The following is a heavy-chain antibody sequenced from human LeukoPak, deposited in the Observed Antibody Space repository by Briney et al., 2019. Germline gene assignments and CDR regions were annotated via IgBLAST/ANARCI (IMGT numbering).Heavy chain of an antibody. D-gene: IGHD3-16*02. CDR1: GGSISSGGYY. CDR3: ARSHDHLWGNYPDY. V-gene: IGHV4-31*03. CDR2: IYYSGST. J-gene: IGHJ4*02. Sequence: PSETLSLTCTVSGGSISSGGYYWSWIRQHPGKGLEWIGYIYYSGSTYYNPSLKSRVTISVDKSKNQFSLRLNSVTAADTAMYYCARSHDHLWGNYPDYWGQGTLVTVSS.